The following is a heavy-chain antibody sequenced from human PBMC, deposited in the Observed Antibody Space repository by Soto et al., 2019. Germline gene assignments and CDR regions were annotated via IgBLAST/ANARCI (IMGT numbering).Heavy chain of an antibody. J-gene: IGHJ4*02. CDR2: IKSKTDGGTT. V-gene: IGHV3-15*07. Sequence: GGSLRLSCAASGFTFSNAWMNWVRQAPGKGLEWVGRIKSKTDGGTTDYAAPVKGRFTISRDDSKNTLYLQMNSLKTEDTAVYYCTTANYYYDSSEVDYWGQGTLVTVSS. CDR1: GFTFSNAW. D-gene: IGHD3-22*01. CDR3: TTANYYYDSSEVDY.